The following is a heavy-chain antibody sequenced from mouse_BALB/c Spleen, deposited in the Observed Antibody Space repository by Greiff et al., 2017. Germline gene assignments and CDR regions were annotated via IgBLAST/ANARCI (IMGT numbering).Heavy chain of an antibody. CDR1: GFTFTDYY. J-gene: IGHJ2*01. D-gene: IGHD4-1*01. Sequence: EVKVVESGGGLVQPGGSLRLSCATSGFTFTDYYMSWVRQPPGKALEWLGFIRNKANGYTTEYSASVKGRFTISRDNSQSILYLQMNTLRAEDSATYYCARTGTFDYWGQGTTLTVSS. CDR3: ARTGTFDY. V-gene: IGHV7-3*02. CDR2: IRNKANGYTT.